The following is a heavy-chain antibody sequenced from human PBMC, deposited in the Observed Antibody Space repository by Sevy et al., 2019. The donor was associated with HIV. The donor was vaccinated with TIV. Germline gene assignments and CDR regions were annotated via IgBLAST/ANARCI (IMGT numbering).Heavy chain of an antibody. D-gene: IGHD2-15*01. CDR2: ISGSGRFT. CDR3: GKGFCSGATCPRDYYYNGMDV. CDR1: EFTFSSYA. Sequence: GGSLRLSCSASEFTFSSYAMSWVRQAPGKGLEWVSSISGSGRFTYYADFVEGRFIISRDNSKNTLSVQMNSLRAEDTAVYYCGKGFCSGATCPRDYYYNGMDVWGQGTTVTVSS. J-gene: IGHJ6*02. V-gene: IGHV3-23*01.